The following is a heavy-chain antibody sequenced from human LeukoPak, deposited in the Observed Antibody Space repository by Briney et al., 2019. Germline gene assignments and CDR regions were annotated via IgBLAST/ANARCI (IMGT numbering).Heavy chain of an antibody. CDR1: GGSFSGYY. V-gene: IGHV4-34*01. CDR3: AREGLRLGELDSV. CDR2: INHSGST. D-gene: IGHD3-16*01. J-gene: IGHJ4*02. Sequence: SETLSLTCAVYGGSFSGYYWSWIRQPPGKGLEWIGEINHSGSTNYNPSLKSRVTISVDTSRNQFSLKLSSVTAADTAVYYCAREGLRLGELDSVWGQGTLVTVSS.